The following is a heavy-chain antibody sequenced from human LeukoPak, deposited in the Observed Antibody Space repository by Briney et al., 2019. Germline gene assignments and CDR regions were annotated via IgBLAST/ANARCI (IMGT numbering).Heavy chain of an antibody. J-gene: IGHJ4*02. D-gene: IGHD6-19*01. CDR2: ISSSSSYI. CDR3: ARDGAASGWYVPVVDY. Sequence: GGSLRLSCAASGFTVSSNYMSWVRQAPGKGLEWVSSISSSSSYIYYADSVKGRFTISRDNAKNSLYLQMNSLRAEDTAVYYCARDGAASGWYVPVVDYWGQGTLVTVSS. CDR1: GFTVSSNY. V-gene: IGHV3-21*01.